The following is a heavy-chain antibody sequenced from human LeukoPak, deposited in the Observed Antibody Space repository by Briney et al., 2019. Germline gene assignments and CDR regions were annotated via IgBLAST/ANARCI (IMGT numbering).Heavy chain of an antibody. Sequence: SETLSLTCAVSGYSISSGYYWGWIRQPPGKGLEWIGSISHSGSTYYSLSLRSRVTISLDTSKNRFSLKLSSVTAADTAVYYCARDHSNTGGDYWGQGTLVTVSS. J-gene: IGHJ4*02. CDR1: GYSISSGYY. CDR3: ARDHSNTGGDY. V-gene: IGHV4-38-2*02. CDR2: ISHSGST. D-gene: IGHD6-13*01.